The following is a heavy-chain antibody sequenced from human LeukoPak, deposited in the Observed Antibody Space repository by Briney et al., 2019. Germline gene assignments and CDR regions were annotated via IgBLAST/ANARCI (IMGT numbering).Heavy chain of an antibody. CDR3: ASGSGWSDILTGLDY. D-gene: IGHD3-9*01. J-gene: IGHJ4*02. Sequence: PSETLSLTCTVSGGSISSGDYYWSWIRQPPGKGLEWIGYIYYSGSTYYNPSLKSRVTISVDTSKNQFSLKLSSVTAADTAVYYCASGSGWSDILTGLDYWGQGTLVTVSS. CDR2: IYYSGST. CDR1: GGSISSGDYY. V-gene: IGHV4-30-4*01.